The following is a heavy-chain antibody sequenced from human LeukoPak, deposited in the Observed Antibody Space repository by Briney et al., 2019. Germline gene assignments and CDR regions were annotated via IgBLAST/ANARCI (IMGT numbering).Heavy chain of an antibody. J-gene: IGHJ3*02. CDR1: GYTFADYA. V-gene: IGHV1-2*02. CDR3: ARGHCSGGSCYPPHAFDI. CDR2: VNPDNGVT. Sequence: ASVKVSCKASGYTFADYAMNWVRQAPGQGLEWMGWVNPDNGVTHFSQKFQGRVTMTRDTSISTAYMELSRLRSDDTAVYYCARGHCSGGSCYPPHAFDIWGQGTMVTVSS. D-gene: IGHD2-15*01.